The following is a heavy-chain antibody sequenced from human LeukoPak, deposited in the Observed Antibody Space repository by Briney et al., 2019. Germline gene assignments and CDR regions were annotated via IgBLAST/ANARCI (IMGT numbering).Heavy chain of an antibody. V-gene: IGHV3-13*01. Sequence: SGGSLRLSCAASGFPFSNYDMHWVRHATGEGLEWVSTIDSAGDTYYPGSVKGRFTISRENANNSLYLQMNSLRVGDTAVYFCARERSPYYYGMDVWGQGTTVTVSS. D-gene: IGHD3-16*01. CDR1: GFPFSNYD. J-gene: IGHJ6*02. CDR3: ARERSPYYYGMDV. CDR2: IDSAGDT.